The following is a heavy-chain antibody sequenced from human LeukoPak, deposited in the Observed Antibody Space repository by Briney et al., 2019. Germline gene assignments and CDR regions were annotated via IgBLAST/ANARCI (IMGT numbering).Heavy chain of an antibody. D-gene: IGHD2-21*02. J-gene: IGHJ5*02. V-gene: IGHV4-4*07. CDR1: GASISSYY. Sequence: SSETLSLTCTVSGASISSYYWTWIRQPAGKGPEWIGRIHTSGSTNYNPSLKSRVNMSVDTSKNQFSLKLNSVTAADTSVYYCARVTDPRYNWFYPWGQATLVTVSS. CDR2: IHTSGST. CDR3: ARVTDPRYNWFYP.